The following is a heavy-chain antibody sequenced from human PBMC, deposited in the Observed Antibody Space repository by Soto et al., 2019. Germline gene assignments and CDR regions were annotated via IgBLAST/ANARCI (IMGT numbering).Heavy chain of an antibody. CDR3: AKRRGAGGHFDY. CDR2: VSIGGST. D-gene: IGHD2-15*01. J-gene: IGHJ4*02. Sequence: GGSLRLSCAASGFTFSSYAMGWVRQGPGKGLEWVAVVSIGGSTHYADSVRGRFTISRGNSKNTLSLQMNSLTAEDTAVYFCAKRRGAGGHFDYWGQGA. V-gene: IGHV3-23*01. CDR1: GFTFSSYA.